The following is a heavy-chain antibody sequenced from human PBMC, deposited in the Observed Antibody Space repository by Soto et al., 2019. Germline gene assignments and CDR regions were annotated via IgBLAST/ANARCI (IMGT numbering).Heavy chain of an antibody. J-gene: IGHJ3*02. CDR3: ARGDTPMITGMDSFDI. D-gene: IGHD5-18*01. CDR1: GFTFSRYW. Sequence: PGWSLRPSCAASGFTFSRYWMNWVRQAPGKGLEWVANIKQDGTEKNYVDSVKGRFTISRDNARNSLYLQMDSLRAEDTAVYFCARGDTPMITGMDSFDIWGQGKMVTV. V-gene: IGHV3-7*01. CDR2: IKQDGTEK.